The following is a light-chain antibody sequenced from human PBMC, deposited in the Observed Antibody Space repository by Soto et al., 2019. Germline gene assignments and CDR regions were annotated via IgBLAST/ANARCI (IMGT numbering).Light chain of an antibody. CDR2: AAS. J-gene: IGKJ4*01. CDR1: QAISNW. Sequence: IQMTQSPDSVSASVGDTITITCGASQAISNWIAWYQQKPGQAPKILIYAASTLQGGVPLRFSGSGSGTDFTLTISSPQPEDFATYYCQQANSFPLTFGGGTRVEVK. V-gene: IGKV1D-12*01. CDR3: QQANSFPLT.